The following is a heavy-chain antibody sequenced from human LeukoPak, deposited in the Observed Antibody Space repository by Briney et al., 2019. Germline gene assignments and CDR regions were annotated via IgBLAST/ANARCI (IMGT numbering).Heavy chain of an antibody. J-gene: IGHJ4*02. CDR1: GYTFSSYF. V-gene: IGHV1-46*04. Sequence: ASVKVSCRASGYTFSSYFLHWVRQAPGQGLEWMGIINPSGGSTTYAQKLQGRVTMTRDTSTSTVYMEMSSLRSDDTAVYYCAREGLGSLDFWGQGTLVTVSS. CDR3: AREGLGSLDF. CDR2: INPSGGST. D-gene: IGHD3-10*01.